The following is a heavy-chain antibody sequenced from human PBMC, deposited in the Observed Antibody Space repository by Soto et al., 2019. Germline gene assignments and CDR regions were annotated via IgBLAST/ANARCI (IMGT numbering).Heavy chain of an antibody. J-gene: IGHJ5*02. D-gene: IGHD2-2*01. CDR3: AKDHILVVQSVDDKCFDP. Sequence: EVQLLESGGGLVHPGASLRLSCAASGFTFSSYCMSWVRQAPGKGLEWVSTISDSGGSTFYADSVKGRFTISRDNCKNTLFGQMNSQRPEDTDLYDCAKDHILVVQSVDDKCFDPWGQGTLVTVSS. V-gene: IGHV3-23*01. CDR1: GFTFSSYC. CDR2: ISDSGGST.